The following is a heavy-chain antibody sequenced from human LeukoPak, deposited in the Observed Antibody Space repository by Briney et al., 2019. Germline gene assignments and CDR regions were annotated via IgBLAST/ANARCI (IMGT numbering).Heavy chain of an antibody. D-gene: IGHD2/OR15-2a*01. CDR3: ARGLLSRVTRL. Sequence: PGRSLRLSCAASGFTFSSYGMHWVRQAPGKGLEWVAVIWYDGSNKYYADSVKGRFTISRDNSKNTLYLQMNSLRAEDTAVYYCARGLLSRVTRLWGQGTLVTVSS. J-gene: IGHJ4*02. CDR1: GFTFSSYG. CDR2: IWYDGSNK. V-gene: IGHV3-33*01.